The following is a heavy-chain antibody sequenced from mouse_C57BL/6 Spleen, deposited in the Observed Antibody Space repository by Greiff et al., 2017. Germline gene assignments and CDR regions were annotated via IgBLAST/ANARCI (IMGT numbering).Heavy chain of an antibody. Sequence: QVQLQQSGAELVKPGASVKISCKASGYAFRSYWMNWVKQRPGKGLEWIGPIYPGDGDTNYNGTFKGKATLTADKSSSTAYMQLSSLTSEDPAVYFCARRDGDGFDYWGQGTTLTVSS. CDR3: ARRDGDGFDY. V-gene: IGHV1-80*01. CDR1: GYAFRSYW. J-gene: IGHJ2*01. D-gene: IGHD2-13*01. CDR2: IYPGDGDT.